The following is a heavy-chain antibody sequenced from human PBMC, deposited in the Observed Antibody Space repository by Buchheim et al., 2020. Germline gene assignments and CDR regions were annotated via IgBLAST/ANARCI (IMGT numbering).Heavy chain of an antibody. D-gene: IGHD5-24*01. CDR1: GFTFSSYG. CDR2: TSYDGSNK. CDR3: AKSEMTTQRGYFDY. V-gene: IGHV3-30*18. J-gene: IGHJ4*02. Sequence: QVQLVESGGGVVQPGRSLRLSCAASGFTFSSYGMHWVRQAPGKGLEWVAVTSYDGSNKYYADSVKGRFTISRDNSKNTLYLQMSSLRAEDTAVYYCAKSEMTTQRGYFDYWGQGTL.